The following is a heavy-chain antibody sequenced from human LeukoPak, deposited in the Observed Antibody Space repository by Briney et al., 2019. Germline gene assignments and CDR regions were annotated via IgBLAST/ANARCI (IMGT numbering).Heavy chain of an antibody. V-gene: IGHV1-2*02. CDR1: GYTFTGYY. D-gene: IGHD3-10*01. CDR2: INPNSGGT. CDR3: TRRVGSVFGEPLGY. Sequence: GASVKVSCKASGYTFTGYYMYWVRQAPGQGLEWMGWINPNSGGTNYAQKFQGRVTMTRDTSISTAYMELSRLRSDDTAVYYCTRRVGSVFGEPLGYWGQGTLVTVSS. J-gene: IGHJ4*02.